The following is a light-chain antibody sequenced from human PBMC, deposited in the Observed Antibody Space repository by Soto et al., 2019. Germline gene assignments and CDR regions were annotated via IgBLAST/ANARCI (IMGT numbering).Light chain of an antibody. J-gene: IGKJ2*01. CDR3: QQYGSSPFT. CDR1: QSVSANY. Sequence: EIVLTQSPGTLSLSPGESATLSCRASQSVSANYLAWYQQTPGQAPRLLIYGASSRATGIPDRFSGSGSETDFTLTISRLEPGDFAVYYCQQYGSSPFTFGQGTKLEIK. V-gene: IGKV3-20*01. CDR2: GAS.